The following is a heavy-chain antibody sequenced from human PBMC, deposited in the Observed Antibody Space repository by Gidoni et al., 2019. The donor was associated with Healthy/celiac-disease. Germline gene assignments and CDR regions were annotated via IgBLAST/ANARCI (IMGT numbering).Heavy chain of an antibody. Sequence: QVKLVQSGAVVKKPGASVKVSCKVSGYTTTELSMHWVRQAPGKGLEWMGGFDPEYGETIYAQKFQGRVTMTEDTSTDTAYMELSSLRSEDTAVYYCATRADSSGWTFFDYWGQGTLVTVSS. J-gene: IGHJ4*02. V-gene: IGHV1-24*01. CDR3: ATRADSSGWTFFDY. CDR2: FDPEYGET. D-gene: IGHD6-19*01. CDR1: GYTTTELS.